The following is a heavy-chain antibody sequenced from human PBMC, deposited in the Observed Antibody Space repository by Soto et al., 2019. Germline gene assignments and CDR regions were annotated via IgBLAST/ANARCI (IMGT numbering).Heavy chain of an antibody. Sequence: ASVKVSCKASGYTFTSYGISWVRQAPGQGLEWMGWISAYNGNTNYAQKLQGRVTMTTDTSTSTAYMELRSLRSDDTAVYYCARDRPRVVVPAAISAFDIWGQGTMVTVSS. CDR3: ARDRPRVVVPAAISAFDI. CDR1: GYTFTSYG. J-gene: IGHJ3*02. V-gene: IGHV1-18*01. D-gene: IGHD2-2*02. CDR2: ISAYNGNT.